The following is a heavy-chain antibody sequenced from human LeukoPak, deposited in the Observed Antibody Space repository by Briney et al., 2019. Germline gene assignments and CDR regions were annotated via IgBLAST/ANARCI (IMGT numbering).Heavy chain of an antibody. J-gene: IGHJ4*02. CDR2: ISDYGDTT. V-gene: IGHV3-23*01. CDR1: GFPFSSYA. CDR3: ATQVVVTATVDY. D-gene: IGHD2-21*02. Sequence: PGRSLRLSCAASGFPFSSYAMSWVRQAPGKGLEWVSVISDYGDTTYYADSVKGRFTISRDNSKNTLYLQMNSLRAEDTAVYYCATQVVVTATVDYWGQGILVTVSS.